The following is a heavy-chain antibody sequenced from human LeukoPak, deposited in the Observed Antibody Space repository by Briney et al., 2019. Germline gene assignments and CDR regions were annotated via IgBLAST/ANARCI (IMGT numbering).Heavy chain of an antibody. D-gene: IGHD3-9*01. CDR1: GGSFSGNY. Sequence: SETLSLTCAVYGGSFSGNYWSWIRQPPGKGLEWIGEINHSGSTNYNPSLKSRVTISVDTSKNQFSLKLSSVTAADTAVYYCARGRVVLRYFDWFNWFDPWGQGTLVTVSS. V-gene: IGHV4-34*01. CDR2: INHSGST. J-gene: IGHJ5*02. CDR3: ARGRVVLRYFDWFNWFDP.